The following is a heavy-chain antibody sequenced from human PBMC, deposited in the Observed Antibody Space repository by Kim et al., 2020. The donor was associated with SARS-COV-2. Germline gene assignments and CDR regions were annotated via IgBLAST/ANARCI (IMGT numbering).Heavy chain of an antibody. CDR1: GGSISSSSYY. CDR3: ARTPQVPKFYDFWSGYYSAFDI. V-gene: IGHV4-39*01. Sequence: SETLSLTCTVSGGSISSSSYYWGWIRQPPGKGLEWIGSIYYSGSTYYNPSLKSRVTISVDTSKNQFSLKLSSVTAADTAVYYCARTPQVPKFYDFWSGYYSAFDIWGQGTMVTVSS. J-gene: IGHJ3*02. CDR2: IYYSGST. D-gene: IGHD3-3*01.